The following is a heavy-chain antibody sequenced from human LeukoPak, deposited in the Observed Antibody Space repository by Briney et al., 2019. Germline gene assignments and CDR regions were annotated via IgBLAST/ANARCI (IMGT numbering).Heavy chain of an antibody. V-gene: IGHV1-2*02. D-gene: IGHD2-15*01. CDR1: GYTFTGYY. CDR3: ARGGEVVVAVNDAFDI. Sequence: ASVKVSCKASGYTFTGYYMHWVRQAPGQGLEWMGWINPNSGGTNYAQKFQGRVTMTRDTSISTAYMELSRLRSDDTAVYYCARGGEVVVAVNDAFDIWGQGTMVTVSS. CDR2: INPNSGGT. J-gene: IGHJ3*02.